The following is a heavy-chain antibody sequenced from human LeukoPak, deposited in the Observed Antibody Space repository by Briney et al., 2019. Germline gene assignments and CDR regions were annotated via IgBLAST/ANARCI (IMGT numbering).Heavy chain of an antibody. Sequence: SQTLSLTCTVSGGSISSGSYYWSWIRQPAGKGLEWIGRIYTSGSTNYNPSLKSRVTISVDTSKNQSSLKLSSVTAADTAVYYCARAHSGSTLDYYYYYYMDVWGKGTTVTVSS. V-gene: IGHV4-61*02. CDR3: ARAHSGSTLDYYYYYYMDV. J-gene: IGHJ6*03. D-gene: IGHD1-26*01. CDR1: GGSISSGSYY. CDR2: IYTSGST.